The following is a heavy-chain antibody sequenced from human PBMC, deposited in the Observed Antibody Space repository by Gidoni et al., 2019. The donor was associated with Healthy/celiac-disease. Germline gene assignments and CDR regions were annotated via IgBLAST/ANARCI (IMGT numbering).Heavy chain of an antibody. CDR2: ISWNSGSI. CDR3: AKDLISGPNARAFDI. Sequence: EVQLVESGGGWVQPGRSLRLSCAASGVSFEDYAMHWVRQAPGKGLEWVSGISWNSGSIGYADSVKGRFTISRDNAKNSLYLQMNSLRAEDTALYYCAKDLISGPNARAFDIWGQGTMVTVSS. J-gene: IGHJ3*02. V-gene: IGHV3-9*01. D-gene: IGHD2-15*01. CDR1: GVSFEDYA.